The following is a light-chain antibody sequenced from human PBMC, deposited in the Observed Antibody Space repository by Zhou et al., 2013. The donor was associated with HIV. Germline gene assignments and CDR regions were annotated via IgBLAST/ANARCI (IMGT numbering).Light chain of an antibody. J-gene: IGKJ2*01. V-gene: IGKV3-15*01. CDR2: RTS. Sequence: EIVMTQSPATLSVSPGERATLSCRAGQSLNGDLAWYQQKPGQAPRLLIYRTSTRATGIPARFSGSGSGTEFTLSINTVQSEDFAVYYCQQYNTWPYTFGQGTKLDFK. CDR1: QSLNGD. CDR3: QQYNTWPYT.